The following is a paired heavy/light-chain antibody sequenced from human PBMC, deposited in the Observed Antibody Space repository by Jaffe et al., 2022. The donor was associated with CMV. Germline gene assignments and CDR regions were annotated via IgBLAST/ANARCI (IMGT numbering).Light chain of an antibody. CDR3: QQRSNLFT. J-gene: IGKJ3*01. CDR1: QSVSSY. CDR2: DAS. V-gene: IGKV3-11*01. Sequence: EIVLTQSPATLSLSPGERATLSCRASQSVSSYLAWYQQKPGQAPRLLIYDASNRATGIPARFSGSGSGTDFTLTISSLEPEDFAVYYCQQRSNLFTFGPGTKVDIK.
Heavy chain of an antibody. J-gene: IGHJ3*02. CDR2: INHSGST. D-gene: IGHD3-22*01. Sequence: QVQLQQWGAGLLKPSETLSLTCAVYGGSFSGYYWSWIRQPPGKGLEWIGEINHSGSTNYNPSLKSRVTISVDTSKNQFSLKLSSVTAADTAVYYCASLLSSGYYSGDHDAFDIWGQGTMVTVSS. CDR1: GGSFSGYY. V-gene: IGHV4-34*01. CDR3: ASLLSSGYYSGDHDAFDI.